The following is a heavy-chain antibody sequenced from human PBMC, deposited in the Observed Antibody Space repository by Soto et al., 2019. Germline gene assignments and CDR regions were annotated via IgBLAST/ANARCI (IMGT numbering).Heavy chain of an antibody. J-gene: IGHJ4*01. CDR3: VRLVGNSLLDY. V-gene: IGHV6-1*01. Sequence: PPQTLSVTCDISGDSVSTGSATWNWIRQSPSRGLEWLGRTFYRSKWYYDYAVSVRRRISLNPYTSKTQFPLQLNSVTPEDTAVYYCVRLVGNSLLDYLGPGTLVTVSS. CDR1: GDSVSTGSAT. D-gene: IGHD6-13*01. CDR2: TFYRSKWYY.